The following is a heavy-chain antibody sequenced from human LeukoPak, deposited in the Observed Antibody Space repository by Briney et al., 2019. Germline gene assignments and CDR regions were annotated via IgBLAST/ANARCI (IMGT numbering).Heavy chain of an antibody. CDR3: ATNAQAVRGVGGFVP. Sequence: PGGSLRLSCAASGFTFNSYAMQWVRQAPGKGLEWVAVVSSDGSSKYYADSVKGRFTISRDNSKSTLYLQMSSLRAEDTAVYYCATNAQAVRGVGGFVPWGQGTLVTVSS. V-gene: IGHV3-30*04. CDR2: VSSDGSSK. J-gene: IGHJ5*02. CDR1: GFTFNSYA. D-gene: IGHD3-10*01.